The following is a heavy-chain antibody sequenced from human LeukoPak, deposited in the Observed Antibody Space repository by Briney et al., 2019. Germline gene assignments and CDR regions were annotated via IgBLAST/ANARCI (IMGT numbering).Heavy chain of an antibody. D-gene: IGHD2-21*01. V-gene: IGHV3-23*01. CDR2: ISASDDRT. J-gene: IGHJ4*02. CDR1: GFTFSSYV. Sequence: PGGSLRLSCAASGFTFSSYVMNWLRQAPGEGLEWVSSISASDDRTFYADSVKGRFTISRDNSKNTVYLQMNSLRAGDTAVYYCAKVQHADFNMNFDSWGQGTLVTASS. CDR3: AKVQHADFNMNFDS.